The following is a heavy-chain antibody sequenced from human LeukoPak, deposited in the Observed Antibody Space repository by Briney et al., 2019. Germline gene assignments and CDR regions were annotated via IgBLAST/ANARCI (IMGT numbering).Heavy chain of an antibody. CDR2: IYYSGST. D-gene: IGHD3-22*01. Sequence: PGGSLRLSCAASGFTFSSYSMNWVRQAPGKGLEWIGIIYYSGSTYYNPSLKSRVTISVDTSKNQFSLKLSSVTAADTAVYYCARDPLYYDSSGYYAFDIWGQGTMVTVSS. J-gene: IGHJ3*02. V-gene: IGHV4-39*07. CDR1: GFTFSSYS. CDR3: ARDPLYYDSSGYYAFDI.